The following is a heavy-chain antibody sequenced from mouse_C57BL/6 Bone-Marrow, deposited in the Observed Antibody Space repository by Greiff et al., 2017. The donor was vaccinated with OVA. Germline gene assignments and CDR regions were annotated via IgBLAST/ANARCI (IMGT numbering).Heavy chain of an antibody. CDR2: IWSGGST. CDR3: ARTPITTVVATDWYFDV. Sequence: QVQLQQSGPGLVQPSQSLSITCTVSGFSLTSYGVHWVRQSPGKGLEWLGVIWSGGSTDYNAALISRLSISKDTSTSQVFFKMNSLQADDTAIYYCARTPITTVVATDWYFDVWGTGTTVTVSS. D-gene: IGHD1-1*01. CDR1: GFSLTSYG. J-gene: IGHJ1*03. V-gene: IGHV2-2*01.